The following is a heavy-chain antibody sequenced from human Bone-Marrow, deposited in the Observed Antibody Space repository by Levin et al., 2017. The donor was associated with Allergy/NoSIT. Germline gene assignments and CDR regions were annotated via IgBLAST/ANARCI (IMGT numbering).Heavy chain of an antibody. Sequence: GGSLRLSCTVSGKALTDLSMHWVRQTPGEGLEWMAGFDPKDGETVFAPQFQDRVTMTASGDSGFMELRNLKSADTAIYYCATNWNFDYWGQGTLVTVSS. CDR1: GKALTDLS. J-gene: IGHJ4*02. CDR3: ATNWNFDY. V-gene: IGHV1-24*01. D-gene: IGHD1-1*01. CDR2: FDPKDGET.